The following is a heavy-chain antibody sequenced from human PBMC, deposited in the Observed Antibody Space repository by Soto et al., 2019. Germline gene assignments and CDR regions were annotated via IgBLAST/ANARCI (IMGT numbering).Heavy chain of an antibody. D-gene: IGHD4-17*01. CDR2: NYYSGST. CDR1: GGSISSYD. V-gene: IGHV4-59*01. J-gene: IGHJ4*02. CDR3: ARADYGGHFDY. Sequence: SETLSLTCSVSGGSISSYDWSWIRQPPGKGLEWIEYNYYSGSTNYNPSLKSRVTISVDTSKNQFSLKLSSVTAADTDVYYCARADYGGHFDYWGQGTLVTVSS.